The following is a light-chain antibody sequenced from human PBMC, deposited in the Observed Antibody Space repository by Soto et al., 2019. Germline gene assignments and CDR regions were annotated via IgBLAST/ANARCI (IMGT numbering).Light chain of an antibody. CDR2: GNK. CDR1: GTNFGAGFD. V-gene: IGLV1-40*01. CDR3: QSYDASLRGSGV. Sequence: QSVLEQPASVSGAPGQTVTSSWIGSGTNFGAGFDVHWYQQVPGTAPKLLIYGNKSRPSGVPDRFSGSKSGTSASLTITGLQADAEADYYRQSYDASLRGSGVFGTGTKVTVL. J-gene: IGLJ1*01.